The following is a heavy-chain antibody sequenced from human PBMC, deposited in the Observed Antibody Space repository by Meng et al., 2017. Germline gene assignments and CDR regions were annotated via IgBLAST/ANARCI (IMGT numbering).Heavy chain of an antibody. CDR2: ITSSASTI. J-gene: IGHJ4*02. CDR1: GFTFSSYW. CDR3: ARVMGSYSSDY. D-gene: IGHD6-13*01. V-gene: IGHV3-48*04. Sequence: EVQLVESGGGLVQPGGSLRLSCAASGFTFSSYWMHWVRQAPGKGLEWVSYITSSASTIHYADSVKGRFTISRDNAKNSLYLQMNSLRAEDTAVYYCARVMGSYSSDYWGPGTLVTVSS.